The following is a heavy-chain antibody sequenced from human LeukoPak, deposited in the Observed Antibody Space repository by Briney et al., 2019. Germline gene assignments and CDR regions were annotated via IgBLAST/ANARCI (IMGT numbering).Heavy chain of an antibody. J-gene: IGHJ4*02. CDR2: ISYDGSNK. Sequence: GGSLRLSCAASGFAFSTYAMYWVRQAPGKGLEWVAVISYDGSNKYYADSVKGRFSISRDNSKNTLYLQMNRLRAEDTAVYYCAKDPIPWQWLILIMDYWGQGTLVTVSS. CDR1: GFAFSTYA. D-gene: IGHD6-19*01. CDR3: AKDPIPWQWLILIMDY. V-gene: IGHV3-30*18.